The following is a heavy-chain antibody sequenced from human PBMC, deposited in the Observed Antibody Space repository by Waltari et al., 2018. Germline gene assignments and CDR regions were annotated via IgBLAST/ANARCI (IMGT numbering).Heavy chain of an antibody. CDR3: ARSLHIFRAAAGMFDY. V-gene: IGHV4-39*01. J-gene: IGHJ4*02. D-gene: IGHD6-13*01. CDR2: VYYSGST. CDR1: DDSISSGDYY. Sequence: QLQLQESGPGLLKPSGTLSLTCTVSDDSISSGDYYWGWIRQSPGKGPEWIGSVYYSGSTSYKTSLERRVTISVDTSKKQFSLKLSSVTAADTAVYYCARSLHIFRAAAGMFDYWGQGTLVTVSS.